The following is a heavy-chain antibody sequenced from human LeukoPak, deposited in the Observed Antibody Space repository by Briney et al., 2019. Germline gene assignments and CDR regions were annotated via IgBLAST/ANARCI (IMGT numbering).Heavy chain of an antibody. CDR1: GGSFSGYY. J-gene: IGHJ5*02. V-gene: IGHV4-31*11. Sequence: SETLSLTCAVYGGSFSGYYWSWIRQHPGKGLEWIGYIYYSGSTYYNPSLKSRVTISVDTSKNQFSLKLSSVTAADTAVYYCARDRKRYCSSTSCSNWFDPWGQGTLVTVSS. D-gene: IGHD2-2*01. CDR3: ARDRKRYCSSTSCSNWFDP. CDR2: IYYSGST.